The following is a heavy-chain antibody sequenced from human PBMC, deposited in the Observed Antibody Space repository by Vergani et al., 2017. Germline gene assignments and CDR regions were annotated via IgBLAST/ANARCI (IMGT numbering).Heavy chain of an antibody. V-gene: IGHV1-69*08. J-gene: IGHJ4*02. Sequence: QVHLVQSGGEVKKPGSSVRVSCKASEGTFTTYNFNWVRQAPGQGLEWMGRIIPMFDITNHAQKFQGRVTLTADKSTNTAYMELISLRYEDTAVYYCARDCPRSGCNSQLCNWGQGTLVTVSS. CDR3: ARDCPRSGCNSQLCN. CDR1: EGTFTTYN. CDR2: IIPMFDIT. D-gene: IGHD3-22*01.